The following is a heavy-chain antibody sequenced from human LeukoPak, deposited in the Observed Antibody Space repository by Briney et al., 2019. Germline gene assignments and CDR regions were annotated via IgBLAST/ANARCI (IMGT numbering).Heavy chain of an antibody. J-gene: IGHJ6*03. Sequence: GGSLRLSCAASGFTFSSYGMHWVRQAPGKGLEWVAFIRHDGSNKYYADPVKGRFTISRDNSKNTLFLQMNSLRAEDTAVYYCAKGSKEVLFTRDHHMDVWGKGTAVTISS. CDR1: GFTFSSYG. CDR2: IRHDGSNK. V-gene: IGHV3-30*02. D-gene: IGHD3-3*01. CDR3: AKGSKEVLFTRDHHMDV.